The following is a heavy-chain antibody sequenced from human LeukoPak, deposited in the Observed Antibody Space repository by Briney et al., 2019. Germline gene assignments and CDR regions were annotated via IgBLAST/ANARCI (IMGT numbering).Heavy chain of an antibody. J-gene: IGHJ4*02. Sequence: ASVKVSCKASGYTFTAYYIHWLRQAPGQGLEWMGWINPNIGGANYALKFQGRVTMTRDTSTDTAYMELSSLRSEDTAVYYCATGGTAVVYYFHYWGQGTLVTVSS. CDR3: ATGGTAVVYYFHY. CDR2: INPNIGGA. V-gene: IGHV1-2*02. CDR1: GYTFTAYY. D-gene: IGHD5-18*01.